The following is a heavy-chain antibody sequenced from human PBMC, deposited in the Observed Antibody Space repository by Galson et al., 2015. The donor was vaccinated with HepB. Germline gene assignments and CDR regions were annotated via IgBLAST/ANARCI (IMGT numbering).Heavy chain of an antibody. V-gene: IGHV4-31*03. CDR2: IYYSGST. CDR3: ASTPGTTSPYYFDY. CDR1: GGSISSGGYY. Sequence: CTVSGGSISSGGYYWSWIRQHPGKGLEWIGYIYYSGSTYYNPSLKSRVTISVDTSKNQFSLKLSSVTAADTAVYYCASTPGTTSPYYFDYWGQGTLVTVSS. J-gene: IGHJ4*02. D-gene: IGHD2-15*01.